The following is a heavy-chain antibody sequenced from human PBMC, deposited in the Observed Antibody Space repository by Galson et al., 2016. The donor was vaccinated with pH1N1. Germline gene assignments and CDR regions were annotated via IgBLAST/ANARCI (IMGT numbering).Heavy chain of an antibody. D-gene: IGHD3-3*01. J-gene: IGHJ3*01. CDR1: GYTFTSYW. CDR3: SRRPRYHDFWSDYSDRAFGV. CDR2: IYPGDSDT. V-gene: IGHV5-51*01. Sequence: QSGAEVKKPGESLKISCKGSGYTFTSYWIGWVRQMPGKGLEWMGIIYPGDSDTRYSPSFQGQVTISADSSITTAYLQWSSLQASDTAMYYWSRRPRYHDFWSDYSDRAFGVWGQGTMVTVPS.